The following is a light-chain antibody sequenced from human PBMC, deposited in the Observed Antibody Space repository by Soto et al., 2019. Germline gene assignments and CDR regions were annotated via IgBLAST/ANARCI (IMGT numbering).Light chain of an antibody. CDR2: GVR. J-gene: IGLJ1*01. V-gene: IGLV2-14*01. CDR1: PNDIGAYDY. CDR3: SSYTSSSTLV. Sequence: QPVLTQPTSVSGSPGQSIAISCTGNPNDIGAYDYVSWYQQHPGKAPRLLIHGVRNRPPGISSRFSGSKSGLTASLTISGLQAEDEADYYCSSYTSSSTLVFGTGTKVTVL.